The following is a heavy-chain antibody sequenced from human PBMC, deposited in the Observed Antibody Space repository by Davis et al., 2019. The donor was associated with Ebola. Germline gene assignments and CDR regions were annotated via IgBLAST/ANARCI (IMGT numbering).Heavy chain of an antibody. V-gene: IGHV3-30-3*01. Sequence: PGGSLRLSCAASGFTFSSYAMHWVRQAPGKGLEWVAVISYDGSNKYYADSVKGRFTISRDNSKNTLYLQMNSLRAEDTAVYYCARNALRFLEWLRAFDYWGQGTLVTVSS. D-gene: IGHD3-3*01. CDR2: ISYDGSNK. J-gene: IGHJ4*02. CDR1: GFTFSSYA. CDR3: ARNALRFLEWLRAFDY.